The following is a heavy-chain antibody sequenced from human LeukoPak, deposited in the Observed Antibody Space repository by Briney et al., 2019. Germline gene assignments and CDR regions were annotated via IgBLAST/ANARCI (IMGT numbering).Heavy chain of an antibody. CDR1: GFIFRNHS. CDR2: IKQDGNEK. D-gene: IGHD4-17*01. J-gene: IGHJ4*02. V-gene: IGHV3-7*01. Sequence: GGSLRLSCAASGFIFRNHSMSWVRQVPGRGLEWVAHIKQDGNEKHYVYSVEGRFTLSRDDSKNSMYLQMNSLRVDDSAVYYCARGPNYGDRVDYFDYWGQGTLVTVSS. CDR3: ARGPNYGDRVDYFDY.